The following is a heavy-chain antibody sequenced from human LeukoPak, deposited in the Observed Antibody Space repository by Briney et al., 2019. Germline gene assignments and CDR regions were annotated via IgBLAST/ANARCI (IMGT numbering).Heavy chain of an antibody. CDR2: IYTSGST. CDR1: GGSISSYY. CDR3: ARSKRHTAMVTAFDI. D-gene: IGHD5-18*01. Sequence: PSETLSLTCTVSGGSISSYYWSWIRQPAGKGLEWIGRIYTSGSTNYNPSLKSRVTMSVDTSKNQFSLKLSSVTAADTAVYYCARSKRHTAMVTAFDIWGQGTMVTVSS. J-gene: IGHJ3*02. V-gene: IGHV4-4*07.